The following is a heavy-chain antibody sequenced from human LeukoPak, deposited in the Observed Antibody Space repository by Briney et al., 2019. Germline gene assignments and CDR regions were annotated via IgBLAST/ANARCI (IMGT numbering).Heavy chain of an antibody. CDR1: GGTFSSYA. D-gene: IGHD6-13*01. CDR3: ARGGRAAAGTVQYYFDY. V-gene: IGHV1-69*13. CDR2: IIPIFGTA. J-gene: IGHJ4*02. Sequence: SVKVSCKASGGTFSSYAISWVRQAPGQGLEWMGGIIPIFGTANYAQKFQGRVTITADESTCTAYMELSSLRSEDTAVYYCARGGRAAAGTVQYYFDYWGQGTLVTVSS.